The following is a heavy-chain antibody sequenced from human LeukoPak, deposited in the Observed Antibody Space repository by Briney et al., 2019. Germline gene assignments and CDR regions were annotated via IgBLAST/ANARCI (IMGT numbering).Heavy chain of an antibody. D-gene: IGHD2-15*01. CDR3: ARVLRYCSGGNCYSGGLGYMDV. J-gene: IGHJ6*03. CDR2: ISRSGSTK. CDR1: GFTFSDYN. V-gene: IGHV3-11*01. Sequence: PGGSLRLSCAASGFTFSDYNMKWIRQAPGKGLEWVSSISRSGSTKYYADSVKGRFTISRDNAKNSLFLQMNSLRAEDTAVYYCARVLRYCSGGNCYSGGLGYMDVWGKGTTVTISS.